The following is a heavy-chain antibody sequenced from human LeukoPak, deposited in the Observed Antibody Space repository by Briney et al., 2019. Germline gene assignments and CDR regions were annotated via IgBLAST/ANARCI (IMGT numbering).Heavy chain of an antibody. CDR3: AKDISSTRYYYYGMDV. D-gene: IGHD2-2*01. CDR2: ISWNSGSI. J-gene: IGHJ6*02. V-gene: IGHV3-9*01. Sequence: GRSLRLSCAASGFTFDDYAMHWVRQAPGKGLEWVSGISWNSGSIDYADSVKGRFTISRDNAKNSLYLQMNSLRVEDTALYYCAKDISSTRYYYYGMDVWGQGTTVTVSS. CDR1: GFTFDDYA.